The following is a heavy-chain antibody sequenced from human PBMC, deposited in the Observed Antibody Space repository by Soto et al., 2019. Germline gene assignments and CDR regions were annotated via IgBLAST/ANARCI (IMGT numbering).Heavy chain of an antibody. V-gene: IGHV3-23*01. CDR1: GFTFSSYA. Sequence: GGSLRLSCAASGFTFSSYAMSWVRQAPGKGLEWVSAISGSGGSTYYADSVKGRFTISRDNSKNTLYLQMNSLRAEDTAVYYCAKDRNGLLWFGELYFDYWGQGTLVTVSS. J-gene: IGHJ4*02. CDR2: ISGSGGST. D-gene: IGHD3-10*01. CDR3: AKDRNGLLWFGELYFDY.